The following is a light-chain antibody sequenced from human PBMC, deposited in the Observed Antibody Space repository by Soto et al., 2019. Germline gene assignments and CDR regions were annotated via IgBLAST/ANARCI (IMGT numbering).Light chain of an antibody. Sequence: DIQMTQSPSSVSASVGDRVTITCRASQGISTWLAWYQQKPGKAPKLLIYGASNLESGVPSRFSGSGSGTDFTLTISSLQPEDFASYYCQQTTSRPFTFGPGTKVDIK. V-gene: IGKV1D-12*01. CDR3: QQTTSRPFT. CDR2: GAS. J-gene: IGKJ3*01. CDR1: QGISTW.